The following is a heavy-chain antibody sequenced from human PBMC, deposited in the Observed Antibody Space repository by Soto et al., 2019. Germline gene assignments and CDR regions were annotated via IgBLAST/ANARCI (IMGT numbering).Heavy chain of an antibody. CDR3: TRDRGRRYYDGRGYYYSAY. CDR2: IIPIFGTA. V-gene: IGHV1-69*01. J-gene: IGHJ4*02. Sequence: VQLVQSGAEVKKPGSSVKVSCKASGGTFSSYAISWVRQAPGQGLEWMGGIIPIFGTANYAQKFQGRGTVTADESKRTAYMELSSLRSEDTAVYYCTRDRGRRYYDGRGYYYSAYWGQGTLVTVSS. CDR1: GGTFSSYA. D-gene: IGHD3-22*01.